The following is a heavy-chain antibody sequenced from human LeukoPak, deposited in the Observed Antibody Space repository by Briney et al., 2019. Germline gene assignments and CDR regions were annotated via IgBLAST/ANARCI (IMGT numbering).Heavy chain of an antibody. V-gene: IGHV3-48*01. J-gene: IGHJ4*02. CDR2: ISSSSSTI. Sequence: PGGSLRLSCAASGFTFSSYSMNWVRQAPGKGLEWVPYISSSSSTIYYADSVKGRFTISRDNAKNSLYLQMNSLRAEDTAVYYCAKGTGYSSGWYRGPPRAYYFDYWGQGTLVTVSS. CDR3: AKGTGYSSGWYRGPPRAYYFDY. D-gene: IGHD6-19*01. CDR1: GFTFSSYS.